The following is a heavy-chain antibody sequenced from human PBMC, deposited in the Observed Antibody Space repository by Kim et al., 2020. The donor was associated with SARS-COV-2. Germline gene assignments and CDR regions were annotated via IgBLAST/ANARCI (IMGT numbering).Heavy chain of an antibody. V-gene: IGHV3-9*01. Sequence: GGSLRLSCAGSGFTFGDYGIHWVRQGPGKGLQWVSGIGGKSDNIGYADSVKGRFTISRDNAKNSVYLEMNNLRPEDTALYYCTRGREGFNVWGQGTTVT. CDR1: GFTFGDYG. CDR3: TRGREGFNV. J-gene: IGHJ6*02. CDR2: IGGKSDNI.